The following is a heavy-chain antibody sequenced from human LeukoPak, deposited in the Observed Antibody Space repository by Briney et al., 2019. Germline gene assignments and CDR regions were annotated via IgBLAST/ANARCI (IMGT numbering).Heavy chain of an antibody. D-gene: IGHD6-19*01. CDR2: INAGNGNT. Sequence: ASVKVSCKASGYTFTSYAMHWVRQAPGQRLEWMGWINAGNGNTKYSQKFQGRVTITRDTSASTAYMELSSLRSEDTAVYYCARELTIDSSGWGGYFQHWGQGTLVTVSS. CDR3: ARELTIDSSGWGGYFQH. CDR1: GYTFTSYA. J-gene: IGHJ1*01. V-gene: IGHV1-3*01.